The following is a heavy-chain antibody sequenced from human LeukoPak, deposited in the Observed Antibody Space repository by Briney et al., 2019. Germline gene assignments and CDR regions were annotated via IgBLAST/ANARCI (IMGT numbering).Heavy chain of an antibody. D-gene: IGHD6-6*01. V-gene: IGHV3-53*01. CDR2: IYSGGST. CDR3: AKDLLSAYSSSSGGDY. Sequence: GGSLRLSCAASGFTVSSNHMSWVRQAPGKGLEWVSVIYSGGSTYYADSVKGRFTISRDNSKNTLYLQMNSLRAEDTAVYYCAKDLLSAYSSSSGGDYWGQGTLVTVSS. J-gene: IGHJ4*02. CDR1: GFTVSSNH.